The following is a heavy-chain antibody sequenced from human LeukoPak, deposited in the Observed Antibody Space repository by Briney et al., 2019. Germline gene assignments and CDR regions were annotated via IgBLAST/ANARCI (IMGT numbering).Heavy chain of an antibody. D-gene: IGHD6-13*01. V-gene: IGHV4-39*02. CDR1: GGSISSSSYY. Sequence: PSETLSLTCTVSGGSISSSSYYWGWIRQPPGTGLEWIGSIYYSGSTYYNPSLKSRVTISVDTSKNQFSLKLSSVTAADTAVYYCAREGSSWYYYFDYWGQGTLVTVSS. CDR2: IYYSGST. CDR3: AREGSSWYYYFDY. J-gene: IGHJ4*02.